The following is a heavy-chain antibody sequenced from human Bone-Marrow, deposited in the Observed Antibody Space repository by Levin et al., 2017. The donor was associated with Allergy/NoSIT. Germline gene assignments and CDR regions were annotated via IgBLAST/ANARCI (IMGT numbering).Heavy chain of an antibody. CDR2: IIPPLRTT. CDR1: ADNFASFA. J-gene: IGHJ4*02. CDR3: ARDLDNQGWYYADY. Sequence: SVKVSCKAPADNFASFAITWVRQAPGQGLEWVGGIIPPLRTTNYAHHLRGRLTITVDTSKTTAFMELSSLRPEDTAIYYCARDLDNQGWYYADYWGQGTLLTVSP. D-gene: IGHD3-16*01. V-gene: IGHV1-69*10.